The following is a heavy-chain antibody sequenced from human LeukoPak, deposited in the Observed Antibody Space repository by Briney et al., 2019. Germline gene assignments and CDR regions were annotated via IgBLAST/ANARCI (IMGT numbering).Heavy chain of an antibody. J-gene: IGHJ5*02. Sequence: ASVKVSCKASGYTFTSYGISWVRQAPGQGLEWMGGFDPEDGEAIYAQKFQGRVTMTEDTSTDTAYMELSSLRSEDTAVYYCAASYSGYSEEEWFDPWGQGTLVTVSS. D-gene: IGHD5-12*01. CDR2: FDPEDGEA. CDR3: AASYSGYSEEEWFDP. V-gene: IGHV1-24*01. CDR1: GYTFTSYG.